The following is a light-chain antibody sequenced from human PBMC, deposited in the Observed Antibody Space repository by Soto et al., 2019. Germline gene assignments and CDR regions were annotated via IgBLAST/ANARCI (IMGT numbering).Light chain of an antibody. J-gene: IGLJ3*02. Sequence: QAVVTQEPSLTVSPGGTVTLTCGSSTGAVTSGHYPYWFQQKPGHAPRTLIYDTSNTHSWTPARFSGSLLGGKAALTLSGAQPEDEAEYYCLVFYSGSWVFGGGTQLTVL. CDR2: DTS. CDR3: LVFYSGSWV. CDR1: TGAVTSGHY. V-gene: IGLV7-46*01.